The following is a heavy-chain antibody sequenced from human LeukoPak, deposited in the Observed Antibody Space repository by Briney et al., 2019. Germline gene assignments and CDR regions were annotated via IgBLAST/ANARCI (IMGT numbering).Heavy chain of an antibody. CDR3: ARGDYDSSGYRD. Sequence: SETLSLTCAVSGGSISSGGYSWSWIRQPPGKGLEWNGYIYHSGSTYYNPSLKSRVTISVDRSKNQFSLKLSSVTAADTAVYYCARGDYDSSGYRDWGQGTLVTVSS. D-gene: IGHD3-22*01. J-gene: IGHJ4*02. CDR2: IYHSGST. V-gene: IGHV4-30-2*01. CDR1: GGSISSGGYS.